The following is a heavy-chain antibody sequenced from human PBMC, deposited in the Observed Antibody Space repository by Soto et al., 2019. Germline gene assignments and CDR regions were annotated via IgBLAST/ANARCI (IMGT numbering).Heavy chain of an antibody. CDR1: GLIFSNYA. CDR2: FGGSGGT. J-gene: IGHJ6*03. V-gene: IGHV3-23*01. Sequence: EVQVLESGGGLVQPGGSLRLSCVGSGLIFSNYAMAWVRQAPGKGLVWVSGFGGSGGTYYADSVKGRYTISRDNSKNTLYLQMNSLRVEDTAVYYCANSQSSLYYMDVWGKGTAVTVSS. CDR3: ANSQSSLYYMDV.